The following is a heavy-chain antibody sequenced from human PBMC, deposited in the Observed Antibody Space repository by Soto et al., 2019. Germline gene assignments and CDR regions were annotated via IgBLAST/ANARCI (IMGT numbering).Heavy chain of an antibody. D-gene: IGHD3-22*01. V-gene: IGHV1-69*08. J-gene: IGHJ6*02. CDR3: ARDGYYDSSGHYYYYYGMDV. CDR2: IIPILGIA. Sequence: QVQLVQSGAEVKKPGSSVKVSCKASGGTFSSYTISWVRQAPGQGLEWMGRIIPILGIANYAQKFQGRVTITADKSXXTXYXXLSSLRSEDTAVYYCARDGYYDSSGHYYYYYGMDVWGQGTTVTVSS. CDR1: GGTFSSYT.